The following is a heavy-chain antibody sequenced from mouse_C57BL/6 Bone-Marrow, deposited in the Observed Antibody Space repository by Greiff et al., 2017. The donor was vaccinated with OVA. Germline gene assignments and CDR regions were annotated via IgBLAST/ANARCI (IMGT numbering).Heavy chain of an antibody. V-gene: IGHV5-9-1*02. Sequence: EVKLVESGEGLVKPGGSLKLSCAASGFTFSSYAMSWVRQTPEKRLEWVAYISSGGDYIYYADTVKGRFTISRDNARNTLYLQMSRLKSEDTAMYYCTRGGYEGYFDVWGTGTTVTVSS. CDR3: TRGGYEGYFDV. CDR1: GFTFSSYA. D-gene: IGHD2-3*01. J-gene: IGHJ1*03. CDR2: ISSGGDYI.